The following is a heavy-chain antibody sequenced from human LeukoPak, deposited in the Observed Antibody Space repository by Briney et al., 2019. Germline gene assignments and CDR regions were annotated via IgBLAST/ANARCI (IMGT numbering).Heavy chain of an antibody. D-gene: IGHD2-2*01. V-gene: IGHV4-4*02. CDR3: ARGRGYQLPSNWFDP. J-gene: IGHJ5*02. Sequence: SETLSLTCAVSGGSISSSNWWSWVRQPPGKGLEWIGEIYHSGSTNYNPSLKSRVTISVDKPKNQFSLKLSSVTAADTAVYYCARGRGYQLPSNWFDPWGQGTLVTVSS. CDR1: GGSISSSNW. CDR2: IYHSGST.